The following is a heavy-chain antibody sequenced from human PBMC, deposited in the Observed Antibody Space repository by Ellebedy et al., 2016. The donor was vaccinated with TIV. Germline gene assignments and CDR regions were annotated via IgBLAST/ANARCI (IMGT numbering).Heavy chain of an antibody. CDR1: GFILSSCW. CDR2: INTNGGGT. D-gene: IGHD6-13*01. J-gene: IGHJ6*02. V-gene: IGHV3-74*01. CDR3: ARSKIAATGTGYYYYGMDV. Sequence: PGGSLRLSCAASGFILSSCWMHWARQAPGKGLVWVSRINTNGGGTDYADSVKGRFTISRNNAKNTLYLQMNSLRVEDTAIYYCARSKIAATGTGYYYYGMDVWGQGTTVTVSS.